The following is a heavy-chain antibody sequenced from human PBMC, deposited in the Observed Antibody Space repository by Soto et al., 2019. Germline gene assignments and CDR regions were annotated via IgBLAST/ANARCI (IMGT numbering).Heavy chain of an antibody. D-gene: IGHD3-3*01. J-gene: IGHJ4*02. Sequence: PSETLSLTCNVSGSSISSAYYWGWVRQPPGRGLEWIGSVFHRGTTYYNPSLMSRVTISLDTSKNQFSPKLGSVTAADTAVYYCASDFWTGYPLFDYWGQGAMVTSP. CDR2: VFHRGTT. V-gene: IGHV4-38-2*02. CDR3: ASDFWTGYPLFDY. CDR1: GSSISSAYY.